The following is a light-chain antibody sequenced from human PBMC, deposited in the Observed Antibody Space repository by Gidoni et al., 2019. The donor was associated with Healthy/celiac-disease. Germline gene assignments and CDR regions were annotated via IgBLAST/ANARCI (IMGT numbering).Light chain of an antibody. J-gene: IGKJ2*01. CDR3: QQYNNWPPYT. V-gene: IGKV3-15*01. CDR2: GAS. Sequence: EIVMTQSPATLSVSPGDRATLSCRASQSVSSNLAWYPQKPGQAPRLLIYGASTRATGIPARFSGSGSGTVFTLTISSLQSEDFAVYYCQQYNNWPPYTFGQXTKLEIK. CDR1: QSVSSN.